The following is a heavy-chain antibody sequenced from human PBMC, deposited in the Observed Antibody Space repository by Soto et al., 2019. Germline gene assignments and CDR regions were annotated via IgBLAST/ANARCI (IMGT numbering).Heavy chain of an antibody. CDR3: ARGGEPLGYYGLDV. J-gene: IGHJ6*02. Sequence: SETLSLTCSVSGGSVRSGNHFWNWIRQPPGRGLEWLGYMYYTGITNYNPSLKSRLSMSVHTSKNQFSLKLTSLTAADAAVYYCARGGEPLGYYGLDVWGQGTTVTVSS. CDR2: MYYTGIT. D-gene: IGHD3-10*01. V-gene: IGHV4-61*01. CDR1: GGSVRSGNHF.